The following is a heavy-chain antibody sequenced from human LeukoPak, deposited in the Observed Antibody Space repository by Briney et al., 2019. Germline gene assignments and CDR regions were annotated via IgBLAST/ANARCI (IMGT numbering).Heavy chain of an antibody. D-gene: IGHD1-26*01. Sequence: SETLSLTCTVSGGSISSYYWSWIRQPAGKGLEWIGRIYTSGSTNYNPSLKRRFTMSVDTSKNQFSLKLSSVTAADTAGYYCAIPSGSYSYGAFDIWGQGTMVTVSS. J-gene: IGHJ3*02. CDR2: IYTSGST. CDR3: AIPSGSYSYGAFDI. CDR1: GGSISSYY. V-gene: IGHV4-4*07.